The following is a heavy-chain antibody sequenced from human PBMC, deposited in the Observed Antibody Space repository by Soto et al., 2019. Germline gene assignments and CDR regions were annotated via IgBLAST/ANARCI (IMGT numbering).Heavy chain of an antibody. J-gene: IGHJ3*02. CDR1: GYTFTSYD. CDR2: MNPNSGNT. Sequence: ASVKVSCKASGYTFTSYDINWVRQATGQGLEWMGWMNPNSGNTGYAQKFQGRVTMTRNTSISTAYMELSSLRSEDTAVYYCSRIDFWSGYYFAFDIWGQGTMVTVSS. CDR3: SRIDFWSGYYFAFDI. D-gene: IGHD3-3*01. V-gene: IGHV1-8*02.